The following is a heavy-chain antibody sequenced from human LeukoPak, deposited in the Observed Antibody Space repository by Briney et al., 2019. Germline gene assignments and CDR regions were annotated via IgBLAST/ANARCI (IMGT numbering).Heavy chain of an antibody. J-gene: IGHJ4*02. V-gene: IGHV4-59*01. CDR1: GGSTSSYY. CDR2: IYKSGRT. Sequence: SETLSLTCSVSGGSTSSYYWSWIRQPPGKGLEWIGYIYKSGRTNYSPTLKSRVTISVDTSKDQFSLKLSSVTAADTAVYYCARVLGVVQLWHDYWGQGTLVTVSS. CDR3: ARVLGVVQLWHDY. D-gene: IGHD5-18*01.